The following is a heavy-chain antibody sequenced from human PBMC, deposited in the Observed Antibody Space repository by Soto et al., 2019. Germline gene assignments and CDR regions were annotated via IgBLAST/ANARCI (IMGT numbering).Heavy chain of an antibody. V-gene: IGHV4-30-2*05. CDR2: IYHSGST. CDR3: AREAAGILNWFDP. D-gene: IGHD6-25*01. J-gene: IGHJ5*02. Sequence: SETLSLTCAVSGGSISSGGYSWSWIRQPPGKGLECIGYIYHSGSTYYNPSLKSRVTISVDTSKNQFSLKLSSVTAADTAVYYCAREAAGILNWFDPWGQGTLVTVSS. CDR1: GGSISSGGYS.